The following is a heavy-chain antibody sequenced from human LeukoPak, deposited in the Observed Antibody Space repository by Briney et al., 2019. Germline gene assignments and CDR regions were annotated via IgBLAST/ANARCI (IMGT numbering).Heavy chain of an antibody. Sequence: GGSLRLSCAASGFTFSSYAMSWVRQAPGKGLEWVSAISGSGGSTYYADSVKGRFTISRDNSKNTLYLQMNSLRAEDTAVYYCAKNYGSGTIYYYYYMDVWGKGTTVTISS. CDR3: AKNYGSGTIYYYYYMDV. CDR1: GFTFSSYA. V-gene: IGHV3-23*01. D-gene: IGHD3-10*01. J-gene: IGHJ6*03. CDR2: ISGSGGST.